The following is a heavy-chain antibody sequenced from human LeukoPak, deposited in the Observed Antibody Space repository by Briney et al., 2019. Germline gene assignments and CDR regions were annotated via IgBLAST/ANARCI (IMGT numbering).Heavy chain of an antibody. V-gene: IGHV3-48*03. D-gene: IGHD5-12*01. CDR3: ARKDYGGYAYYYYGLDV. CDR2: ISSSGSTK. CDR1: GFTFSSYE. J-gene: IGHJ6*04. Sequence: PGGSLRLSCAASGFTFSSYEMNWVRQAPGKGPEWVSYISSSGSTKYYADSVKGRFTISRDNAKNSLYLQMNSLRAEDTAGYYCARKDYGGYAYYYYGLDVWGKGTTVTVSP.